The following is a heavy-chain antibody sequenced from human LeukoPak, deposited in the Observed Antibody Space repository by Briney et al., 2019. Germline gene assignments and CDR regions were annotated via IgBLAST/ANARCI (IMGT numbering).Heavy chain of an antibody. V-gene: IGHV3-20*04. J-gene: IGHJ4*02. CDR3: ARWIYHSSGYWGDY. Sequence: GGSLRLSCAASGFTFDDYGMSWVRQAPGKGLEWVSGINWNGGSTGYADSVKGRFTISRDNAKNSLYLQMNSLRAEDTAVYYCARWIYHSSGYWGDYWGQGTLVTVSS. CDR2: INWNGGST. D-gene: IGHD3-22*01. CDR1: GFTFDDYG.